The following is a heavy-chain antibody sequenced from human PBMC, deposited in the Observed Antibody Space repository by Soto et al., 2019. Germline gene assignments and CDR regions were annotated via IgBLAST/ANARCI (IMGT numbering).Heavy chain of an antibody. CDR1: GGSVSSVRYY. CDR2: IYYSGST. CDR3: XTALILRFGELSVRRTDYGMDG. D-gene: IGHD3-16*02. V-gene: IGHV4-61*01. J-gene: IGHJ6*04. Sequence: PSETLSLTCTVSGGSVSSVRYYWSWIRQPPGKGLEWIGYIYYSGSTNYNPSLKSRVTISVDTSKNHRSLKMSSATAADTAVYYCXTALILRFGELSVRRTDYGMDGWDKGTTVTVS.